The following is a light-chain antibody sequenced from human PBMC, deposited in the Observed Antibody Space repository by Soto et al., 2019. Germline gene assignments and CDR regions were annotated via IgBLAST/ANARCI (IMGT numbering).Light chain of an antibody. Sequence: DIVLTQSPDSLAVSLGERATINCKSSQSVLYSSNNKNYLAWYQQKPGQPPKLLIYWASTQESGVPDRFSGSGSGTDFTLTISSLQAEDVAVYYCQQYYSTPPYNFGQGTKLEIK. J-gene: IGKJ2*01. CDR3: QQYYSTPPYN. CDR1: QSVLYSSNNKNY. CDR2: WAS. V-gene: IGKV4-1*01.